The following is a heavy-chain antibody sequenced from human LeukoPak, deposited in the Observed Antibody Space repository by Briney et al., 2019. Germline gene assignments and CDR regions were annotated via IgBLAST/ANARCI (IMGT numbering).Heavy chain of an antibody. CDR1: GFTFSSYA. D-gene: IGHD4-23*01. Sequence: PGGSLRLSCAASGFTFSSYAMSWVRQAPGKGLEWVSTISGSGGSTHYADSVKGRFTISRDNSKNTLYLQMNSLRADDTAVYYCAKGGNAFDSWGQGTLVTVSS. CDR2: ISGSGGST. V-gene: IGHV3-23*01. J-gene: IGHJ4*02. CDR3: AKGGNAFDS.